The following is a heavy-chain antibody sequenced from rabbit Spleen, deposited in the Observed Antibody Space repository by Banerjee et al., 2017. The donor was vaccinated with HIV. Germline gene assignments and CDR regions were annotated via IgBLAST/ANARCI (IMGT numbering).Heavy chain of an antibody. CDR1: GVSFSFSSY. D-gene: IGHD1-1*01. CDR2: IDAGSSAFT. J-gene: IGHJ6*01. Sequence: TCTASGVSFSFSSYMCWVRQAPGKGLEWIACIDAGSSAFTYFATWAKGRFTISKTSSTTVTLQVTRLTAADTATYFCARDTSSSFSSYGMDLWGPGTLVTVS. V-gene: IGHV1S40*01. CDR3: ARDTSSSFSSYGMDL.